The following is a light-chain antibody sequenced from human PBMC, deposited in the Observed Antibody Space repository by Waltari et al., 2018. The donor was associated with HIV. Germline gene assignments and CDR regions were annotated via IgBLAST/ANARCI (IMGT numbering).Light chain of an antibody. J-gene: IGKJ1*01. CDR1: QNIITY. Sequence: DIQMTQSPSSLSASVGDRVTITCRTSQNIITYLNWYQQKPGKDPNLLIHAASTLQRGVPSRFGGSGSEIDFTLTISGLQPEDFATYYCQQSHTMWTFGQGTKVEVK. V-gene: IGKV1-39*01. CDR3: QQSHTMWT. CDR2: AAS.